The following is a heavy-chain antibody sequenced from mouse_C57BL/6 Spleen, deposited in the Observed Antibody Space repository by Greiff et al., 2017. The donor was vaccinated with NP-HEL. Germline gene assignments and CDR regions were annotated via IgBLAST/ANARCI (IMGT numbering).Heavy chain of an antibody. CDR1: GFNIKDDY. V-gene: IGHV14-4*01. CDR3: TTPNWDDYAMDY. CDR2: IDPENGDT. Sequence: VQLPPSGAELVRPGASVKLSCTASGFNIKDDYMHWVKQRPEQGLEWIGWIDPENGDTEYASKFQGKATITADTSSNTAYLQLSSLTSEDTAVYYCTTPNWDDYAMDYWGQGTSLTVSS. J-gene: IGHJ4*01. D-gene: IGHD4-1*01.